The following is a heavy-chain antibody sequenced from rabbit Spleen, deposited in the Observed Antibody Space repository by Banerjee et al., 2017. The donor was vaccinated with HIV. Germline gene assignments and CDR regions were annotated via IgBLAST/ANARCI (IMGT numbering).Heavy chain of an antibody. J-gene: IGHJ4*01. V-gene: IGHV1S40*01. Sequence: QSLEESGGDLVKPGASLTLTCTASGFSFSSGHWICWVRQAPGKGPEWIACIASGNSVITYYASWAKGRFTITRSTSLNTVTLQMTSLTAADTATYFCASSMMTGVIDNFNLWGPGTLVTVS. CDR2: IASGNSVIT. CDR3: ASSMMTGVIDNFNL. D-gene: IGHD2-1*01. CDR1: GFSFSSGHW.